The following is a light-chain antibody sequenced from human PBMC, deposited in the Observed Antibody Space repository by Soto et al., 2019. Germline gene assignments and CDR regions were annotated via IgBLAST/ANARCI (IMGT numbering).Light chain of an antibody. CDR2: AAS. V-gene: IGKV1-5*01. CDR3: QQYNRYSLT. J-gene: IGKJ4*01. CDR1: QTISSW. Sequence: DVQMTQSPSTVSGSVGDRVTITCRASQTISSWLAWYQRKPGKAPNLLIYAASTLQSGVPSRFSGSGSGTEFALTISGLQPDDFGSYYCQQYNRYSLTFGGGTKV.